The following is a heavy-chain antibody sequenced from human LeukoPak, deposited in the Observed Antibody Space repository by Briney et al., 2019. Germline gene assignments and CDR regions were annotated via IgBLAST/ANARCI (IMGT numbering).Heavy chain of an antibody. CDR3: ARTEVYCGGDCYSAIDY. D-gene: IGHD2-21*02. J-gene: IGHJ4*02. Sequence: SETLSLTCAVDGGSVSGYYWSWIRQPPGKGLEWIGEINHSGSTNYNPSLKSRVTLSVDTSKNQFSLKLSSVTAADTAVYYCARTEVYCGGDCYSAIDYWGQGTLVTVSS. CDR1: GGSVSGYY. CDR2: INHSGST. V-gene: IGHV4-34*01.